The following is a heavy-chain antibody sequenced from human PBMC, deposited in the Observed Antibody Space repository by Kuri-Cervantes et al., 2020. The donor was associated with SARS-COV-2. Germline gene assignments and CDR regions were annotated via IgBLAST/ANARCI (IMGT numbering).Heavy chain of an antibody. CDR3: ARVGSRFLEWLLYDDAFDI. V-gene: IGHV1-46*01. CDR1: GYTFTSYY. J-gene: IGHJ3*02. Sequence: ASVKVSCKASGYTFTSYYMHWVRQAPGQGLEWMGIINPSGGSRSYEQKFQGRVTMTRDTSTSTVYMELRSLRSEDTAVYYCARVGSRFLEWLLYDDAFDIWGQGTMVTVSS. CDR2: INPSGGSR. D-gene: IGHD3-3*01.